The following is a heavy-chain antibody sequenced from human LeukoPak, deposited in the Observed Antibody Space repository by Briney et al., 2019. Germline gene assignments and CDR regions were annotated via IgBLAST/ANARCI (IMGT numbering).Heavy chain of an antibody. J-gene: IGHJ4*02. CDR3: ARTHCSDGSCYNATFDY. Sequence: PSETLSLTCAVYGGSFSGYYWSWIRQPPGKGLEWIGEINHSGSTNYNPSLKSRVTISVDTSKNQFSLKLSSVTAADTAVYYCARTHCSDGSCYNATFDYWGQGTLVTVSS. CDR2: INHSGST. D-gene: IGHD2-15*01. CDR1: GGSFSGYY. V-gene: IGHV4-34*01.